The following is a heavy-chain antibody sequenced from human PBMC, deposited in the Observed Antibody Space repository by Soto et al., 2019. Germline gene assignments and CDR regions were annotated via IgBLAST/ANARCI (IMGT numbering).Heavy chain of an antibody. Sequence: QVQLVQSGAEVKKPGASVKVSCKASGYTFTSYGISWVRQAPGQGLEWMGWISAYNGNTNYAQKLQGRVTMTTDTSTSTAYMELRSLRSDDTAVYYCARAAPGDPAYGDYVWYVDLWGRGTLVNVSS. J-gene: IGHJ2*01. D-gene: IGHD4-17*01. V-gene: IGHV1-18*01. CDR1: GYTFTSYG. CDR2: ISAYNGNT. CDR3: ARAAPGDPAYGDYVWYVDL.